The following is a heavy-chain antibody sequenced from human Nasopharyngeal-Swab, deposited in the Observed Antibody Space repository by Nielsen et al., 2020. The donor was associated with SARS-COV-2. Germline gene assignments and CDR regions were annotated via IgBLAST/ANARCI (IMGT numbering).Heavy chain of an antibody. CDR2: ISYEGSIR. CDR3: AKSMAYFQLSGTYNLDF. V-gene: IGHV3-30*18. D-gene: IGHD2-21*01. J-gene: IGHJ4*02. CDR1: GFTFNNFG. Sequence: GGSLRLSCAASGFTFNNFGMHWVRQAPGKGLEWVAFISYEGSIRNSVDSVKGRFTVSRDSSKNTVYLQMNNLRPDDTAVYFCAKSMAYFQLSGTYNLDFWGQGTLVTVSS.